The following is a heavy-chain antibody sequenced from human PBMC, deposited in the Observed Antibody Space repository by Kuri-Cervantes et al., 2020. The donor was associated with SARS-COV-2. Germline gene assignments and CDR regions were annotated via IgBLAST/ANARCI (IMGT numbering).Heavy chain of an antibody. CDR1: GFTFSSYA. CDR3: AKDKWVTTKFVCAFDI. Sequence: GESLKIFCAASGFTFSSYAMSWVRQAPGKGLEWVSAISGSGGSTYYADSVKGRFTISRDNSKNTLYLQMNSLRAEDTAVYYCAKDKWVTTKFVCAFDIWGQGTMVTVSS. V-gene: IGHV3-23*01. J-gene: IGHJ3*02. D-gene: IGHD4-17*01. CDR2: ISGSGGST.